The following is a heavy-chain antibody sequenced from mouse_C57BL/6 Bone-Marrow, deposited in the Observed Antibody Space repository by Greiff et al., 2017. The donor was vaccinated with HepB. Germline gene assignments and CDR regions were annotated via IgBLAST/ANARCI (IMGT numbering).Heavy chain of an antibody. J-gene: IGHJ2*01. CDR2: IYPGDGDT. CDR3: ARSAITTVVATRIFFDY. V-gene: IGHV1-80*01. Sequence: QVQLQQSGAELVKPGASVKISCKASGYAFSSYWMNWVKQRPGKGLEWIGQIYPGDGDTNYNGKFKGKATLTADKSSSTAYMQLSSLTSEDSAVYFCARSAITTVVATRIFFDYWGQGTTLTVSS. CDR1: GYAFSSYW. D-gene: IGHD1-1*01.